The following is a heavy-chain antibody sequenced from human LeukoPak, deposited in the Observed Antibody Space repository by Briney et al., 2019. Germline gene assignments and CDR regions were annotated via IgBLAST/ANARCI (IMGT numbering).Heavy chain of an antibody. D-gene: IGHD3-22*01. CDR2: ISGSGGST. CDR1: GFTFSSYG. CDR3: APYYYDSSGYNNFDY. Sequence: GGSLRLSCAASGFTFSSYGMSWVHQAPGKGLEWVSAISGSGGSTYYADSVKGRFTISRDNSKNTLYLQMNSLRAEDTAVYYCAPYYYDSSGYNNFDYWGQGTLVTVSS. J-gene: IGHJ4*02. V-gene: IGHV3-23*01.